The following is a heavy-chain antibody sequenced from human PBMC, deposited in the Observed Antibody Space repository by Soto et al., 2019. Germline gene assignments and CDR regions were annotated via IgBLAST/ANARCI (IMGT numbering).Heavy chain of an antibody. CDR2: IRSKAYGGTT. D-gene: IGHD5-18*01. CDR1: GFTFGDYA. J-gene: IGHJ4*02. Sequence: PGGSLRLSCTASGFTFGDYAMSWVRQAPGKGLEWVGFIRSKAYGGTTEYAASVKGRFTISRDDSKSIAYLQMNSLKTEDTAVYYCTRDLGLYSYGYSYFDPWGQGTLVTVSS. V-gene: IGHV3-49*04. CDR3: TRDLGLYSYGYSYFDP.